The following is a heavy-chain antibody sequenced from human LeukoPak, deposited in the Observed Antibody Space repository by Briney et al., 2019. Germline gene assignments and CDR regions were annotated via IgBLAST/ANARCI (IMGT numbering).Heavy chain of an antibody. CDR2: IIPIFGTA. CDR3: AREGYCSSTSCYLRYFDY. J-gene: IGHJ4*02. CDR1: GGTFSSYA. V-gene: IGHV1-69*13. D-gene: IGHD2-2*01. Sequence: SVKGSCKASGGTFSSYAISWVRQAPGQGLEWMGGIIPIFGTANYAQKFQGRVTITADESTSTAYMELSSLRSEDTAVYYCAREGYCSSTSCYLRYFDYWGQGTLVTVSS.